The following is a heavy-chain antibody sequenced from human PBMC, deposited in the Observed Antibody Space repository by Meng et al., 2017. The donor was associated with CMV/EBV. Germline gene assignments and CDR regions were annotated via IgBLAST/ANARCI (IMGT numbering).Heavy chain of an antibody. CDR1: GFTFSDYY. CDR2: ISSSGSTI. CDR3: ARDYDFWSGFLDY. Sequence: GGSLRFSCAASGFTFSDYYMSWIRQAPGKGLEWVSYISSSGSTIYYADSVKGRFTISRDNAKNSLYLQMNSLRAEDTAVYYCARDYDFWSGFLDYWGQGTLVTVSS. J-gene: IGHJ4*02. D-gene: IGHD3-3*01. V-gene: IGHV3-11*01.